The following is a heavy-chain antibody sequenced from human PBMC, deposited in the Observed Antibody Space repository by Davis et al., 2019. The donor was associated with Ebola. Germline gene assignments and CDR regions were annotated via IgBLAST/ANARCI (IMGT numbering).Heavy chain of an antibody. V-gene: IGHV4-59*12. Sequence: SETLSLTCTVSGGSISSYYWSWIRQPPGKGLEWIGYIYYSGSTYYNPSLKSRVTISVDTSKNQFSLKLSSVTAADTAVYYCARGYYYYGMDVWGKGTTVTVSS. J-gene: IGHJ6*04. CDR3: ARGYYYYGMDV. CDR1: GGSISSYY. CDR2: IYYSGST.